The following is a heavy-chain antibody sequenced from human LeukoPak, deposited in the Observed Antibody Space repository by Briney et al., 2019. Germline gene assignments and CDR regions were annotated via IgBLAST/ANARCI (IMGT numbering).Heavy chain of an antibody. Sequence: SETLSLTCTVSGGSISSYYWSWIRQPPGKGLEWVGYIFYSGSTNYNPSLKSRVTISVDTSKNQFSLKLSSVTAADTAVYYCARHGSVSSGALVWGQGTLVTVSS. CDR1: GGSISSYY. V-gene: IGHV4-59*08. CDR3: ARHGSVSSGALV. D-gene: IGHD3-22*01. J-gene: IGHJ4*02. CDR2: IFYSGST.